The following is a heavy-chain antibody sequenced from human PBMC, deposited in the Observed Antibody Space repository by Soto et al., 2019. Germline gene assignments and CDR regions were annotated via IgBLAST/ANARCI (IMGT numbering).Heavy chain of an antibody. CDR2: INPNSGGT. V-gene: IGHV1-2*02. CDR1: GYTFTGYY. Sequence: SVKVSCKASGYTFTGYYMHLVRQAPGQGLEWMGWINPNSGGTNYAQKFQGRVTMTRDTSISTAYMELSRLRSDDTAVYYCARGGYSGYDTGLSPRYYYYYGMDVWGQGTTVTV. D-gene: IGHD5-12*01. J-gene: IGHJ6*02. CDR3: ARGGYSGYDTGLSPRYYYYYGMDV.